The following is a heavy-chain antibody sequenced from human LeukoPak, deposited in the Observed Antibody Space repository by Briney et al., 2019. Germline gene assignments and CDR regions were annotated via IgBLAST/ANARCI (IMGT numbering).Heavy chain of an antibody. J-gene: IGHJ6*03. CDR1: GYTFTSYG. CDR2: ISAYNGNT. V-gene: IGHV1-18*01. D-gene: IGHD2-2*02. Sequence: ASVKVSCKASGYTFTSYGISWVRQAPGQGLEWMGWISAYNGNTNYAQKLQGRVTMTTDTSTSTAYMELRSLRSDDTAVYYCARGVVPAAIQGGLGYYYYYMDVWGKGTTVTVSS. CDR3: ARGVVPAAIQGGLGYYYYYMDV.